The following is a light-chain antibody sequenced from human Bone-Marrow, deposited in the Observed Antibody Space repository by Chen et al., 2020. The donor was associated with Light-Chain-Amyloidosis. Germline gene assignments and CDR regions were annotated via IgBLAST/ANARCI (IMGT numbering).Light chain of an antibody. CDR3: QQRSNWPPSIT. J-gene: IGKJ5*01. CDR2: AVS. V-gene: IGKV3-11*01. Sequence: EIVLTQSPATLSLSPGERATLSCRASQSVGTNLAWYQQKPGQAPRLLIYAVSDRATGIPARFRGSGSGTDFTLTISSLAPADFAVYYCQQRSNWPPSITFGQGTRLDIK. CDR1: QSVGTN.